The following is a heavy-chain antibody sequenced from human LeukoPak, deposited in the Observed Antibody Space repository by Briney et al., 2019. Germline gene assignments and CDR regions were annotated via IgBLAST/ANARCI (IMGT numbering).Heavy chain of an antibody. D-gene: IGHD3-9*01. V-gene: IGHV3-23*01. CDR3: SYYDILTGYWFDP. Sequence: GSLRLSCAASGFTFSSYAMSWVRQAPGKGLEWVSAISGSGGSTCYADSVKGRFTISRDNSKNTLYLQMNSLRAEDTAVYYCSYYDILTGYWFDPWGQGTLVTVFS. CDR1: GFTFSSYA. J-gene: IGHJ5*02. CDR2: ISGSGGST.